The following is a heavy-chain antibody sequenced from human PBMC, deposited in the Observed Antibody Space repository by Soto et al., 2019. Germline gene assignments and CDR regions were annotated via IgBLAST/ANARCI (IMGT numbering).Heavy chain of an antibody. CDR1: GFTFSGYL. D-gene: IGHD3-3*01. CDR3: ARVVGIFTDV. Sequence: PGGSLRLSCAASGFTFSGYLMSWVRQAPGKGLEWVANIKQDGSEKYYVDSVKGRFTISRDNAKNSLYLQMNSLRAEDTAVYYCARVVGIFTDVWGQGTTVTVSS. V-gene: IGHV3-7*03. CDR2: IKQDGSEK. J-gene: IGHJ6*02.